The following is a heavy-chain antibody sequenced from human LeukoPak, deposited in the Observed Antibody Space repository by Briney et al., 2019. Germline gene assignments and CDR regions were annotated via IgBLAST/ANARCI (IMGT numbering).Heavy chain of an antibody. J-gene: IGHJ5*02. V-gene: IGHV1-69*05. CDR3: ARASQWFPVTVLDP. CDR2: IIPIFGTA. CDR1: GGTFSSYA. Sequence: EASEKVSCKASGGTFSSYAISWVRQAPGQGLEWMGGIIPIFGTANYAQKFQGRVTITTDESTRTAYMELSSLRSEDTAVYYCARASQWFPVTVLDPWGQGTLVTVSS. D-gene: IGHD3-22*01.